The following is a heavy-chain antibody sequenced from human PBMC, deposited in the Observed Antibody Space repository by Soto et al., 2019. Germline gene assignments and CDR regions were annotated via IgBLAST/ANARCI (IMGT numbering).Heavy chain of an antibody. Sequence: PSETLSLTCAVSGGSISSGGYSWSWIRQPPGKGLEWIGYIYHSGSTYYNPSLKSRVTISVDRSKNQFSLKLSSVTAADTAVYYXARQVDSSGYYSYYFDYWGQGTPVTVSS. D-gene: IGHD3-22*01. CDR2: IYHSGST. CDR1: GGSISSGGYS. J-gene: IGHJ4*02. CDR3: ARQVDSSGYYSYYFDY. V-gene: IGHV4-30-2*01.